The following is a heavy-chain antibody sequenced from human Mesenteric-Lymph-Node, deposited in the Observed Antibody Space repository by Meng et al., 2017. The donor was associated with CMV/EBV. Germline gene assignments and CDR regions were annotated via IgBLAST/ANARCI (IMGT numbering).Heavy chain of an antibody. V-gene: IGHV4-34*01. CDR2: INHSGST. CDR3: ARASQDIVVVPAAQYYYYYGMDV. D-gene: IGHD2-2*01. Sequence: SETLSLTCAFYGGSFSAYYWSWIRQPPGKGLEWIGEINHSGSTNYNPSLKSRVTISVDTSKNQFSLKLSSVTAADTAVYYCARASQDIVVVPAAQYYYYYGMDVWGQGTTVTVSS. CDR1: GGSFSAYY. J-gene: IGHJ6*02.